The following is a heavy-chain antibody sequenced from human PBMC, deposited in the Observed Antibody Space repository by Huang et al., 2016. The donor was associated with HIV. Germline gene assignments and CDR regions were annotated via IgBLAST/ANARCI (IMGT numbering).Heavy chain of an antibody. CDR1: GGSISSGGYY. J-gene: IGHJ4*02. Sequence: QVQLQESGPGLVKPSQALSLTCTVSGGSISSGGYYWSGIRQPPGKGLEWIGYIYYSGSTYYNPSLKSRVTISVDTSKNQFSLKLSSVTAADTAVYYCARSSMGATTGFDYWGQGTLVTVSS. CDR2: IYYSGST. D-gene: IGHD5-12*01. CDR3: ARSSMGATTGFDY. V-gene: IGHV4-30-4*08.